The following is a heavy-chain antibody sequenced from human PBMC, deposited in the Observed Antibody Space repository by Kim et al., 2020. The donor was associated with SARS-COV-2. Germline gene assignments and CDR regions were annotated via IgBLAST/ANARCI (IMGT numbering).Heavy chain of an antibody. D-gene: IGHD6-13*01. V-gene: IGHV1-69*13. CDR1: GGTFSSYA. J-gene: IGHJ5*02. Sequence: SVKVSCKASGGTFSSYAISWVRQAPGQGLEWMGGIIPIFGTANYAQKFQGRVTITADESTSTAYMELSSLRSEDTAVYYCARDLSWGSSSWYNWFDPWGQGTLVTVSS. CDR3: ARDLSWGSSSWYNWFDP. CDR2: IIPIFGTA.